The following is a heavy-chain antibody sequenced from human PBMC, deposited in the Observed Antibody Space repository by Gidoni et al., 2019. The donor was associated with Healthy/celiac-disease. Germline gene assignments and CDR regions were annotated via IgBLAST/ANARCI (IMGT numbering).Heavy chain of an antibody. Sequence: QVQLVESGGGVVQPGRSLRLSCAASGFTFSSYAMHWVRQAPDKGLEWVAVISYDGSNKYYADSVKGRFTISRNNSKNTLYLQMNSLRAEDTAVYYCARGRYYGSGGYGGPYYYYYGMDVWGQGTTVTVSS. J-gene: IGHJ6*02. D-gene: IGHD3-10*01. CDR1: GFTFSSYA. V-gene: IGHV3-30*04. CDR2: ISYDGSNK. CDR3: ARGRYYGSGGYGGPYYYYYGMDV.